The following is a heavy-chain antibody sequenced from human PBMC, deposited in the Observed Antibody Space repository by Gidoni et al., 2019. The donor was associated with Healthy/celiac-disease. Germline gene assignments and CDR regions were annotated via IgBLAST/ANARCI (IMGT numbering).Heavy chain of an antibody. CDR3: AKWGLVVVPAAKAGYYGMDV. D-gene: IGHD2-2*01. V-gene: IGHV3-23*01. CDR2: ISGSVGST. Sequence: EVQLLESGGGLVQPGGSLRLSCADSGFNLSSYAMRWVRQSLGKGLEWVSAISGSVGSTYYADSVTGRFTISRDNSKNTLYLQINSLRAEVTLVYYCAKWGLVVVPAAKAGYYGMDVWGQGTTVTVSS. J-gene: IGHJ6*02. CDR1: GFNLSSYA.